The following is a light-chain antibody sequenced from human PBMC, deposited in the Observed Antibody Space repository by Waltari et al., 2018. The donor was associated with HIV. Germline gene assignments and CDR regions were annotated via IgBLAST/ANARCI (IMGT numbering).Light chain of an antibody. Sequence: DIQMTQSPSSLSASVGDRVTIYCRASQNIRNYVNWFQQRPGKAPTLLIHGASSLQSGVPSRFSCSGSGTDFTLIISGLQPEDIATYYCQQSLSVPCGPFGGGTKVEIK. CDR3: QQSLSVPCGP. CDR1: QNIRNY. V-gene: IGKV1-39*01. J-gene: IGKJ4*01. CDR2: GAS.